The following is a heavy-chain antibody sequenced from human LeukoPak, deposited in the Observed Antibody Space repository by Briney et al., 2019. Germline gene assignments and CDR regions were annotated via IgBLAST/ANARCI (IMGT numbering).Heavy chain of an antibody. D-gene: IGHD6-6*01. J-gene: IGHJ4*02. CDR1: GGSISGYY. CDR3: ARGLVSSIAALPVPNFNY. V-gene: IGHV4-59*12. Sequence: SETLSLTCTVSGGSISGYYWSWIRQSPGRGLEWIWHIYYSGGTTYNPSPKSRVTMSVDSSGNQFSLKLSSVTAADTAVYYCARGLVSSIAALPVPNFNYWGEGTLVTVSS. CDR2: IYYSGGT.